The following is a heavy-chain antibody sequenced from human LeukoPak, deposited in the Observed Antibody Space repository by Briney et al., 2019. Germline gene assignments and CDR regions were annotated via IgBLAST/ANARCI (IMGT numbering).Heavy chain of an antibody. D-gene: IGHD1-26*01. CDR2: ISSNSSYI. Sequence: GGSLRLSCAASGFTFSSYSMNWVRQAPGKGLEWVSSISSNSSYIYYADSVKGRFTISRDNAKNSLYLQMNSLRAEDTAVYYCARDKDPSWGLLGPGSFDYWGQGTLVTVSS. CDR1: GFTFSSYS. J-gene: IGHJ4*02. CDR3: ARDKDPSWGLLGPGSFDY. V-gene: IGHV3-21*01.